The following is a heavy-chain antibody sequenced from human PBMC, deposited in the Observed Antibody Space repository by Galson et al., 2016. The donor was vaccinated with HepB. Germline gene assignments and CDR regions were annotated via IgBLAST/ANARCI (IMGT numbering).Heavy chain of an antibody. V-gene: IGHV3-7*03. Sequence: SLRLSCAASRFTFSNYWMSWVRQAPGKGLEWVANIKKDGSEKYYADSVKGRFTISRDNAKNSLYLQMNSLRAEDTAVYYCAREGVTVDAFDIWGQGTMVTVSS. CDR1: RFTFSNYW. D-gene: IGHD2-21*02. CDR2: IKKDGSEK. J-gene: IGHJ3*02. CDR3: AREGVTVDAFDI.